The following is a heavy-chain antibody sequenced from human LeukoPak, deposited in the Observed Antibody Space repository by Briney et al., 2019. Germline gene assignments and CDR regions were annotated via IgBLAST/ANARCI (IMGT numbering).Heavy chain of an antibody. Sequence: PGGSLRLSCAASGFTFSSYSMNWVRQAPGKGLECVSSISSSSSYIYYAASVKGRFTISRDNAKHSLYLQMNSLRAEDTAVYYCARDTNPYYYDSSGYRLDYWGQGTLVTVSS. CDR1: GFTFSSYS. D-gene: IGHD3-22*01. CDR3: ARDTNPYYYDSSGYRLDY. V-gene: IGHV3-21*01. CDR2: ISSSSSYI. J-gene: IGHJ4*02.